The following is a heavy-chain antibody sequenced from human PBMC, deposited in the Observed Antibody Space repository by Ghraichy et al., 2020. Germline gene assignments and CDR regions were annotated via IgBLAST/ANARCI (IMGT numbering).Heavy chain of an antibody. CDR2: ISRNSSTI. CDR3: AKEGGYCSGGRCLAARMGV. Sequence: GGSLRLSCAASGFTFSSFSMNWVRQAPGKGLEWVSYISRNSSTIYYADSVKGRFTISRDNAKNSLYLQMNSLRDEDTAVFYCAKEGGYCSGGRCLAARMGVWGQGAQGTVSS. D-gene: IGHD2-15*01. CDR1: GFTFSSFS. J-gene: IGHJ6*02. V-gene: IGHV3-48*02.